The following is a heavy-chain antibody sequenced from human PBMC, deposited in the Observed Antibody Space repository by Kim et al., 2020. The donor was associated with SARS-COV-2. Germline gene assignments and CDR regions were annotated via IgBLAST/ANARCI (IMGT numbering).Heavy chain of an antibody. V-gene: IGHV3-64D*09. CDR1: GFTFSSYA. CDR2: ISSNGGST. J-gene: IGHJ6*02. D-gene: IGHD3-3*01. Sequence: GGSLRLSCSASGFTFSSYAMHWVRQAPGKGLEYVSAISSNGGSTYYADSVKGRFTISRDNSKNTLYLQMSSLRAEDTAVYYCVKDATETIYDFWSGYGGRYYYYYGMDVWGQGTTVTVSS. CDR3: VKDATETIYDFWSGYGGRYYYYYGMDV.